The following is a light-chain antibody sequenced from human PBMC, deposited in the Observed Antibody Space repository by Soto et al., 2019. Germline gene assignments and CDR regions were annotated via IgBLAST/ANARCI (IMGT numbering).Light chain of an antibody. CDR3: ATWESRLSAGV. V-gene: IGLV1-51*01. J-gene: IGLJ3*02. Sequence: QSELTQSPAVSAAPGQKVTISCSGGSSNIGNNPVSWYQQVPGTAPKLLIYDDHKRPSGIPDRFSGSKSGTSATLGITGLQTGDEAVYYCATWESRLSAGVFGGGTKLTVL. CDR1: SSNIGNNP. CDR2: DDH.